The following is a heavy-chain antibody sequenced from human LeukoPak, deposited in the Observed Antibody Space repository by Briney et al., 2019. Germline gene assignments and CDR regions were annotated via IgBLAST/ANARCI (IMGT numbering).Heavy chain of an antibody. CDR1: GYTFSYYY. Sequence: GASVKVSCKASGYTFSYYYMRWVRQAPGQGLEWMGWINPNSGATNYAQKFKGRVTMTRDTSISTANMELSRLRPDDTAVYYCAREAADPIVGASAKWLHPCGQGTLVTVSS. CDR2: INPNSGAT. D-gene: IGHD1-26*01. V-gene: IGHV1-2*02. J-gene: IGHJ5*02. CDR3: AREAADPIVGASAKWLHP.